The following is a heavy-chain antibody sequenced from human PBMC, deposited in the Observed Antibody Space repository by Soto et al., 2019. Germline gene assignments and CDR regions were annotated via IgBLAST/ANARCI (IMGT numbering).Heavy chain of an antibody. CDR1: GFTFSSYA. CDR3: ARDQYDYVWGSYRSDYYYGMDV. D-gene: IGHD3-16*02. Sequence: GCLRLSCSASGFTFSSYAMHWVRQAPGKGLEWVAVISYDGSNKYYADSVKGRFTISGDNSKNTLYLQMNSLRAEDTAVYYCARDQYDYVWGSYRSDYYYGMDVWGQGTKVTVYS. V-gene: IGHV3-30-3*01. J-gene: IGHJ6*02. CDR2: ISYDGSNK.